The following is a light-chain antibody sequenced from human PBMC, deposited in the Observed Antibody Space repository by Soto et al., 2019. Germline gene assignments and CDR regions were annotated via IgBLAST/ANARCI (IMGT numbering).Light chain of an antibody. CDR1: QSISTF. J-gene: IGKJ1*01. Sequence: LQISNYPSSLSPFVGDRVSITRRASQSISTFLNWYQQKPGKVPKLLIYSASSLQSGVPSRFSGSGSGTAFTLTISSLQPEDFATYFCQQSYSSPRTFVPGTKV. V-gene: IGKV1-39*01. CDR3: QQSYSSPRT. CDR2: SAS.